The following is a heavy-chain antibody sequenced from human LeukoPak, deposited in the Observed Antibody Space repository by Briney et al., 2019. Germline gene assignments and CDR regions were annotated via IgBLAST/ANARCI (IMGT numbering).Heavy chain of an antibody. Sequence: GGSLRLSCAASGFTFSSYGMHWVRQAPGKGLEWVAVISYDGSNKYYADTVKGRFTISRDNSKNTLYLQMNSLRAEDTAVYYCAKLIAAAGNFYYWGQGTLVTVSS. CDR3: AKLIAAAGNFYY. CDR2: ISYDGSNK. CDR1: GFTFSSYG. J-gene: IGHJ4*02. V-gene: IGHV3-30*18. D-gene: IGHD6-13*01.